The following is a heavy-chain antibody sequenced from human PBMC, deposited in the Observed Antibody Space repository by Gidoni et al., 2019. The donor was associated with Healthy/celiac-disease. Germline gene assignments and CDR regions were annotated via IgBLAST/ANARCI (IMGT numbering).Heavy chain of an antibody. CDR2: MNPNSSNT. CDR1: GYPFTSYE. Sequence: QVQLLQSGAEVTKPGSSVKVCCKAHGYPFTSYEINWGRQATGQGLEGMGWMNPNSSNTGYAQKFQGGVTMTRNTSIRTAYMELSSLRSEDTAVYYCARGAQQGSWGQGTLVTVSS. J-gene: IGHJ4*02. V-gene: IGHV1-8*01. D-gene: IGHD6-19*01. CDR3: ARGAQQGS.